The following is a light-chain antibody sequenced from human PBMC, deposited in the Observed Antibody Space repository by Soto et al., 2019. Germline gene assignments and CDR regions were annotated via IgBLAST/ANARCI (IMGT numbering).Light chain of an antibody. CDR1: QSIGRF. J-gene: IGKJ1*01. Sequence: DIQMTQSPSTLSASVGDRVTITCRASQSIGRFLAWYQHQPGKAPKLLIYDASTLESGVPSRFSGTGSGTEFTFSITSLQPEDFGTYYCQQYETFSGTFGPGTKVDI. V-gene: IGKV1-5*01. CDR2: DAS. CDR3: QQYETFSGT.